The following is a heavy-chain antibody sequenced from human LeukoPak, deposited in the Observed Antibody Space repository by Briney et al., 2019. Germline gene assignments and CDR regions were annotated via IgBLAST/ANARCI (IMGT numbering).Heavy chain of an antibody. J-gene: IGHJ4*02. D-gene: IGHD4-17*01. CDR3: ARGPSYGAFVDY. CDR1: GFSFSSHG. V-gene: IGHV3-33*01. CDR2: IWYDGSNR. Sequence: PGRSLRLSCAASGFSFSSHGMHWVRQAPGKGLEWLTVIWYDGSNRYYADSVKGRFIVSRDNSKSTLYLQMNSLRAEDTALYYCARGPSYGAFVDYWGQGTLVTVSS.